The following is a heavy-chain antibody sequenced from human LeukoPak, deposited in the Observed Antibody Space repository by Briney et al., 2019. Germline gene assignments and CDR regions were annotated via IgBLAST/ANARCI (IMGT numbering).Heavy chain of an antibody. D-gene: IGHD5-24*01. J-gene: IGHJ4*02. CDR2: IYSGGST. V-gene: IGHV3-53*01. CDR1: GFTVSSNY. Sequence: GGSLRLSCAASGFTVSSNYMSWVRRAPGKGLEWVSVIYSGGSTYYADSVKGRFTISRDNSKNTLYLQMNSLRAEDTAVYYCARDGGRWLQNSVDYWGQGTLVTVSS. CDR3: ARDGGRWLQNSVDY.